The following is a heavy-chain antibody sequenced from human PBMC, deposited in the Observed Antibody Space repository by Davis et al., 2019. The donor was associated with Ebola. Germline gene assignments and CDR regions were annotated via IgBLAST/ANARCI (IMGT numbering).Heavy chain of an antibody. CDR2: INHSGST. J-gene: IGHJ4*02. V-gene: IGHV4-34*01. D-gene: IGHD3-3*01. Sequence: MPGGSLRLSCAVYGGSFSGYYWSWIRQPPGKGLEWIGEINHSGSTNYNPSLKSRVTISVDTSKNQFSLKLSSVTAADTAVYYCARGPLQTDLRFLVTRCFDYWGQGTLVTVSS. CDR3: ARGPLQTDLRFLVTRCFDY. CDR1: GGSFSGYY.